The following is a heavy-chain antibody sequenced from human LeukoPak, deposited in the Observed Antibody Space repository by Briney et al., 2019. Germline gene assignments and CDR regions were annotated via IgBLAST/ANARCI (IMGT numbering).Heavy chain of an antibody. Sequence: PSETLSLTCAVYGGSFSGYYWSWIRQPPGKGLEWIGEINHSGSTNYNPSLKSRVTISVDTSKNQFSLKLSSVTAADTAVYCCARGFPHSSPPWGQGTLVTVSS. D-gene: IGHD6-13*01. J-gene: IGHJ5*02. CDR3: ARGFPHSSPP. CDR1: GGSFSGYY. V-gene: IGHV4-34*01. CDR2: INHSGST.